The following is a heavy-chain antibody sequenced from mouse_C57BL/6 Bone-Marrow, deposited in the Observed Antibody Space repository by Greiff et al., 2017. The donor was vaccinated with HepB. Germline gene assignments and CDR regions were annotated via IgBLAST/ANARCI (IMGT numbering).Heavy chain of an antibody. J-gene: IGHJ1*03. D-gene: IGHD1-1*01. CDR3: ARYPFYYYGKGDWYFDV. V-gene: IGHV1-18*01. CDR1: GYTFTDYN. CDR2: INPNNGGT. Sequence: EVQLQQSGPELVKPGASVKIPCKASGYTFTDYNMDWVKQSHGKSLEWIGDINPNNGGTIYNQKFKGKATLTVDKSSSTAYMELRSLTSEDTAVYYCARYPFYYYGKGDWYFDVWGTGTTVTVSS.